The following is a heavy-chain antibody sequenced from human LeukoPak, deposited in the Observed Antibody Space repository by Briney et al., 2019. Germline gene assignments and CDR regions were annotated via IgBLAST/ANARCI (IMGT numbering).Heavy chain of an antibody. Sequence: SETLSLTCTVSGYSISSGYYWGWIRQPPGKGLEWIGSIYHSGSTYYNPSLKSRVTISVDTSKNQFSLKLSSVTAADTAVYYCARTNYDSSGYWWGRSAFDIWGQGTMVTVSS. D-gene: IGHD3-22*01. CDR3: ARTNYDSSGYWWGRSAFDI. V-gene: IGHV4-38-2*02. CDR2: IYHSGST. CDR1: GYSISSGYY. J-gene: IGHJ3*02.